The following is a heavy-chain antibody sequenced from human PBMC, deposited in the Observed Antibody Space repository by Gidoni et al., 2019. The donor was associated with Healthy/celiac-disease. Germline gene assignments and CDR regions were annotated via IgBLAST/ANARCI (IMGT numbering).Heavy chain of an antibody. D-gene: IGHD6-6*01. V-gene: IGHV4-31*03. CDR1: GGSISSGGYY. J-gene: IGHJ4*02. Sequence: QVQLQESGPGLVKPSQTLSLTCTVSGGSISSGGYYWSWIRQHPGKCLAWIGYIYYSGSTYYNPSLKSRVTISVDTSKNQFSLKLSSVTAADTAVYYCARTAARPVFDYWGQGTLVTVSS. CDR3: ARTAARPVFDY. CDR2: IYYSGST.